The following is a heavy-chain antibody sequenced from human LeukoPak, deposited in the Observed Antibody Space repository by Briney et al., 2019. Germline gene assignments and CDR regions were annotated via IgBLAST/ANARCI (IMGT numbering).Heavy chain of an antibody. J-gene: IGHJ4*02. CDR3: ARSTGRY. CDR1: GFTFSSYG. CDR2: ISYDGSNK. V-gene: IGHV3-30*03. D-gene: IGHD3-9*01. Sequence: GGSLRLSCAASGFTFSSYGMHWVRQAPGKGLEWVAVISYDGSNKYYADPVKGRFTISRDNSKNTLYLQMNSLRAEDTAVYYCARSTGRYWGQGTLVTVSS.